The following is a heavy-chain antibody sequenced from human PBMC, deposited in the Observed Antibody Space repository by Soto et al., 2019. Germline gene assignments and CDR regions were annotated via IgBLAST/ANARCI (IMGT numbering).Heavy chain of an antibody. D-gene: IGHD6-19*01. J-gene: IGHJ4*02. CDR3: ARGLHQGAVAGTPLDY. CDR2: INHSGST. CDR1: GGSFSGYY. Sequence: SETLSLTCAVYGGSFSGYYWSWIRQPPGKGLEWIGEINHSGSTNYNPSLKSRVTISVDTSKNQFSLKLSSVTAADTAVYYCARGLHQGAVAGTPLDYWGQGTLVTVSS. V-gene: IGHV4-34*01.